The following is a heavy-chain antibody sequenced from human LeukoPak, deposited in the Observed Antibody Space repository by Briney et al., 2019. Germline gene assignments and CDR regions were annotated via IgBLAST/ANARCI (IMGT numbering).Heavy chain of an antibody. CDR3: ARLIPYDSSGYPLNWFDP. V-gene: IGHV4-39*01. D-gene: IGHD3-22*01. Sequence: SETLSLTCTVSGGSISSSSYYWGWIRQPPGKGLEWIGTLYYSGNTYYNPSLKSRVTISVDTSKNQFSLKLTSVTAADTAVYYCARLIPYDSSGYPLNWFDPWGQGTLVTVSS. CDR1: GGSISSSSYY. CDR2: LYYSGNT. J-gene: IGHJ5*02.